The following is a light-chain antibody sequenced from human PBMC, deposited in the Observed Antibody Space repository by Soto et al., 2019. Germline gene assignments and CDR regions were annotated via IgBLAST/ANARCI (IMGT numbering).Light chain of an antibody. CDR1: QDITIY. V-gene: IGKV1-16*02. CDR3: HQYNDWPSIT. J-gene: IGKJ5*01. CDR2: AAS. Sequence: DIQMTQSPSSLSASLGDTVTISCRASQDITIYLAWFHQRPGKAPRSLIYAASRLQSWVPSKFSGSGSGTEFSLTITSLQPEDFAVYYCHQYNDWPSITFGQGTRLEI.